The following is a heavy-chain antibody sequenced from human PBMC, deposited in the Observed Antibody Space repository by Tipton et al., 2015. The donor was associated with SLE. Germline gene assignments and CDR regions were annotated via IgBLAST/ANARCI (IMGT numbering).Heavy chain of an antibody. CDR2: IYYSGST. CDR1: GGSVSRYY. V-gene: IGHV4-59*06. D-gene: IGHD6-19*01. J-gene: IGHJ4*02. Sequence: GLVKPSETLSLTCTVSGGSVSRYYWNWIRQTPGKGLEWIGYIYYSGSTYYNPYLKSRVTISVDTSKNHFSLKLSSVTAADTAVYYCARNKAVAGTVIEYWGPGTLVTVSS. CDR3: ARNKAVAGTVIEY.